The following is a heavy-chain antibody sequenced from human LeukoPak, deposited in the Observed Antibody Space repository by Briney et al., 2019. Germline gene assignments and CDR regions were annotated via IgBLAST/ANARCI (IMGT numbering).Heavy chain of an antibody. CDR1: GYTFTSYG. CDR2: ISAYNGNT. Sequence: ASVKVSCKASGYTFTSYGISWVRQAPGQGLEWMGWISAYNGNTNYAQKFQGRVTITADESTSTASMELSSLRSEDTAVYYCARVEAARYYSYMDVWGKGTTVTVSS. V-gene: IGHV1-18*01. CDR3: ARVEAARYYSYMDV. D-gene: IGHD6-6*01. J-gene: IGHJ6*03.